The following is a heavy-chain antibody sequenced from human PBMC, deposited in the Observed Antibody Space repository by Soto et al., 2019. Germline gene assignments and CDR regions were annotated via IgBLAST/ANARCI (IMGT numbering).Heavy chain of an antibody. CDR3: ARDPPPPDY. J-gene: IGHJ4*02. CDR2: ISAYNGNT. CDR1: GYTFASYA. V-gene: IGHV1-18*01. Sequence: QVQLVQSGAEVKKPGASVKVSCKASGYTFASYAISWMRQAPGQGLEWMGWISAYNGNTNYAQKLQGRVTMTKDTSTSTAYMELRSLRPDDTAVYYCARDPPPPDYWGQGTLVTVSS.